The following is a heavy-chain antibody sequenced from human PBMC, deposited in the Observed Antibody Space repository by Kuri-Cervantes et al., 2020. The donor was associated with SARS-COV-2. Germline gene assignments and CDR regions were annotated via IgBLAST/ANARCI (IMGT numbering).Heavy chain of an antibody. Sequence: GESLEISCAASGFTFSSYSMNWVRQAPGKGLEWVSYISSSSSTIYYADSVKGRFTISRDNAKNSLYLQMNSLRAEDTAVYYCAISQSRTVDYWGQGTLVTVSS. J-gene: IGHJ4*02. CDR2: ISSSSSTI. D-gene: IGHD2-2*01. V-gene: IGHV3-48*01. CDR1: GFTFSSYS. CDR3: AISQSRTVDY.